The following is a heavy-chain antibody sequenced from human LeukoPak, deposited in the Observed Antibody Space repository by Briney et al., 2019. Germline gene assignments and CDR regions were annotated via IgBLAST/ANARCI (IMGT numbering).Heavy chain of an antibody. CDR1: GGSISSGDYY. V-gene: IGHV4-61*08. J-gene: IGHJ5*02. D-gene: IGHD1/OR15-1a*01. Sequence: PSQTLSLTCTVSGGSISSGDYYWSWIRQPPGKGLEWIGYIYYSGSTNYNPSLKSRVTISVDTSKNQFSLKLSSVTAADTAVYYCARDRRNRRWFDPWGQGTLVTVSS. CDR3: ARDRRNRRWFDP. CDR2: IYYSGST.